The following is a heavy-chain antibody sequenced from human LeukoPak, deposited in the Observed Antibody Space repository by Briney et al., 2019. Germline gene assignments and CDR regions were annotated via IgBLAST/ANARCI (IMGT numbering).Heavy chain of an antibody. CDR1: GGSISSGGYY. Sequence: SQTLSLTCTVSGGSISSGGYYWSWIRQHPGKGLEWIGYIYYSGSTYYNPSLKSRVTISVDTSKNQFFLKLSSVTAADTAVYYCAREASSSSSYYYYGMDVWGQGTTVTVSS. CDR3: AREASSSSSYYYYGMDV. V-gene: IGHV4-31*03. D-gene: IGHD6-6*01. CDR2: IYYSGST. J-gene: IGHJ6*02.